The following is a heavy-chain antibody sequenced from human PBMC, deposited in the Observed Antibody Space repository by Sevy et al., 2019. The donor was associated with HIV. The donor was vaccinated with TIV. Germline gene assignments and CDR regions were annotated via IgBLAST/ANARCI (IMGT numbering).Heavy chain of an antibody. CDR3: AKAPYYDFWSHNYNNWFDP. J-gene: IGHJ5*02. CDR2: INGGGGST. Sequence: GGSLRLSCVASGFRFSAFGMAWVRQAAGEGLEWVSVINGGGGSTYYRNSVKGRFTVSRDNSKNTVYLQMNSLRADDTAVYYCAKAPYYDFWSHNYNNWFDPWGQGTLVTVSS. D-gene: IGHD3-3*01. CDR1: GFRFSAFG. V-gene: IGHV3-23*01.